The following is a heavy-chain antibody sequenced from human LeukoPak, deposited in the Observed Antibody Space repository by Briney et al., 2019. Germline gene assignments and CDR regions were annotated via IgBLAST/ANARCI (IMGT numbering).Heavy chain of an antibody. V-gene: IGHV3-7*01. Sequence: GGSLRLSCAASGFTFSSYWMSWVRQAPGKGLEWVANIKQDGSEKYYVDSVKGRFTISRDNAKNSLYLQMNSLRAEDTAVYYCARLVGYSSSWYLPYYYYYMDVWGKGTTVTISS. CDR3: ARLVGYSSSWYLPYYYYYMDV. CDR2: IKQDGSEK. D-gene: IGHD6-13*01. J-gene: IGHJ6*03. CDR1: GFTFSSYW.